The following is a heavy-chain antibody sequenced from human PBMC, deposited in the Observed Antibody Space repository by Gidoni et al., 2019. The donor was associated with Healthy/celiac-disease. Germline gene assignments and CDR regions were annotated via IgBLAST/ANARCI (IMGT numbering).Heavy chain of an antibody. J-gene: IGHJ4*02. Sequence: QVTLRESGPALVKPTQTLTLTCTFSGFSLSTGGMCVSWIRQPPGKALEWLARIDWDDDKYYSTSLKTRLTISKDTSKNQVVLTMTNMDPVDTATYYCARYYYDSSGYYYFDYWGQGTLVTVSS. CDR3: ARYYYDSSGYYYFDY. D-gene: IGHD3-22*01. CDR2: IDWDDDK. CDR1: GFSLSTGGMC. V-gene: IGHV2-70*15.